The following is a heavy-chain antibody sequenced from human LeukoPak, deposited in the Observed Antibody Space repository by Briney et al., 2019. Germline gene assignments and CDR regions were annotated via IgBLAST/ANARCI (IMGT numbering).Heavy chain of an antibody. CDR1: GFTFSNYA. CDR2: ITGSGGNT. CDR3: VIWGDYDVLTGYYVSDY. J-gene: IGHJ4*02. V-gene: IGHV3-23*01. D-gene: IGHD3-9*01. Sequence: PGASLRLSCAASGFTFSNYAMSWVRQAPGKGLEGVSAITGSGGNTYYADSVKGRFTISRDNSKNTVFLQMNSLRHEDTAIYYCVIWGDYDVLTGYYVSDYWGQGTLVTVSS.